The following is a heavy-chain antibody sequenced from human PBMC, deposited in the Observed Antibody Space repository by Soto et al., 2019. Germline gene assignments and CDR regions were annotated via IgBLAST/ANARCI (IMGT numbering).Heavy chain of an antibody. Sequence: SETLSLTCTVSGGSISRSNYYWGWVRQPPGKGLEWIGSIYYSETTYYNPSLKSRVTISLDTSKNQFSLKLTSVTAADTAVYYCISRTVTTFNAFDIWGQGTMVTVS. V-gene: IGHV4-39*01. D-gene: IGHD4-17*01. CDR1: GGSISRSNYY. CDR2: IYYSETT. CDR3: ISRTVTTFNAFDI. J-gene: IGHJ3*02.